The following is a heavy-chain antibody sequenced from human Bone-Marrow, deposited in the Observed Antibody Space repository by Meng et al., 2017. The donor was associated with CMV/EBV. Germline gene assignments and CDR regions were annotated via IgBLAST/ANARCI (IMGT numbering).Heavy chain of an antibody. CDR3: TKEGYVVVREGWGMDV. Sequence: ASVKVSCKASGYTFTSYGISWVRQAPGQGLEWMGWISAYNGNTNYAQKLQGRVTMTTDTSTSTAYMELRSLRSDDTAAYYCTKEGYVVVREGWGMDVWGQGTTVTVSS. D-gene: IGHD2-21*01. CDR1: GYTFTSYG. J-gene: IGHJ6*02. CDR2: ISAYNGNT. V-gene: IGHV1-18*01.